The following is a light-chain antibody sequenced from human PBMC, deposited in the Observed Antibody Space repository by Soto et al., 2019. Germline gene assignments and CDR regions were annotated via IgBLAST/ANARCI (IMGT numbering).Light chain of an antibody. J-gene: IGKJ1*01. V-gene: IGKV3-15*01. CDR3: QQSNNWPKT. CDR1: QSVNSN. Sequence: EIVMTQSPATLSVSPGETATLSCRASQSVNSNLAWYQQKPGQAPRLLNSDASTRAAGLPARFSGSGSGTEFTLTISSLQSEDFAVYFCQQSNNWPKTFGQGTKVEIK. CDR2: DAS.